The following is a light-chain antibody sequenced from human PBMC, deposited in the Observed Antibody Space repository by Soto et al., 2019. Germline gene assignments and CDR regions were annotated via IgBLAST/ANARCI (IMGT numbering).Light chain of an antibody. CDR1: QTVGSSS. V-gene: IGKV3-20*01. CDR3: QQYGSSPLFS. CDR2: GSS. J-gene: IGKJ3*01. Sequence: EIVLTQSPGTPSLSPGERATLSCRASQTVGSSSLAWYQQKPCQTPRLLIYGSSSRATGIPDRFSGSGSGTDCTLTISRLEPDDSAVYDCQQYGSSPLFSFGPGNKVDIK.